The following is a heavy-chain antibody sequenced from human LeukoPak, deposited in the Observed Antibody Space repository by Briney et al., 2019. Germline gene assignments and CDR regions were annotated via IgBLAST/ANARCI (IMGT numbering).Heavy chain of an antibody. J-gene: IGHJ5*02. CDR2: IWYDGSNK. D-gene: IGHD3-10*01. V-gene: IGHV3-33*03. CDR1: GFTFSSYG. Sequence: PGRSLRLSCAASGFTFSSYGMHWVRQAPGKGLEWVAVIWYDGSNKYYADSVKGRFTISRDNAKNSLYLQMNSLRAEDTAVYYCASLQLVRGAITQNWFDPWGQGTLVTVSS. CDR3: ASLQLVRGAITQNWFDP.